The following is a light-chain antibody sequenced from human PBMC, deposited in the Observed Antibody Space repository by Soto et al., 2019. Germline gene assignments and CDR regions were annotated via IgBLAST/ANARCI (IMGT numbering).Light chain of an antibody. CDR3: QQYDSYSPYT. Sequence: DIQMTQFPPTLSASIGDRVTITCRASQTISSSLAWYQQKPGKAPKLLIYKESTLETGVPSRFSGSGSGTEFTLTISSLQPDDFATYYCQQYDSYSPYTFGQGTRLEIK. CDR1: QTISSS. J-gene: IGKJ2*01. CDR2: KES. V-gene: IGKV1-5*03.